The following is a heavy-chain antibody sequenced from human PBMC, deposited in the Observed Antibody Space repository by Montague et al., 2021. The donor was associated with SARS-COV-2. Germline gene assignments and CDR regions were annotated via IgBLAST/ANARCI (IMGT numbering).Heavy chain of an antibody. D-gene: IGHD3-22*01. CDR1: GGSISSSSYY. Sequence: SETRSLTCTVSGGSISSSSYYWGWIRQPPGKGLEWIGTIYYSGSTYYNPSLKSRVTISVDTSENQFSLKLSSVTAADTAVYYCAKGWFSPMLVVVIRGPFDYWGQGALVTVSS. V-gene: IGHV4-39*07. CDR2: IYYSGST. CDR3: AKGWFSPMLVVVIRGPFDY. J-gene: IGHJ4*02.